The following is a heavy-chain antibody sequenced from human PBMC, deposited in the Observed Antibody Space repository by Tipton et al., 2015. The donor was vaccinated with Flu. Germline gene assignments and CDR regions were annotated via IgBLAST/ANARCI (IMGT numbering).Heavy chain of an antibody. CDR1: GDSIGYPYF. Sequence: TLSLTCSVSGDSIGYPYFWGWIRQAPGKGLEWIGNICPGSPYYNPSLRSRVTMSIARSNVQFSLRLTSVTAADTAVYFCARRTFSNYVSEPKNWFDFWGQGTLVTVSS. V-gene: IGHV4-38-2*01. J-gene: IGHJ5*01. CDR3: ARRTFSNYVSEPKNWFDF. CDR2: ICPGSP. D-gene: IGHD4-11*01.